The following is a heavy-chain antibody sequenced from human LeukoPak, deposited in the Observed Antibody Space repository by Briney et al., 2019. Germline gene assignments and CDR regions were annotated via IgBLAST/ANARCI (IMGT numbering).Heavy chain of an antibody. D-gene: IGHD2-2*01. CDR3: ARGIEYQLPNLNDY. CDR1: GFTFDDYG. V-gene: IGHV3-20*01. CDR2: INWNGGST. J-gene: IGHJ4*02. Sequence: PGGSLRLSCAASGFTFDDYGMSWVRQAPGKGLEWVSGINWNGGSTGYADSVKGRFTISRDNAKNSLYLQMNSLRAEDTALYHCARGIEYQLPNLNDYWGQGTLVTVSS.